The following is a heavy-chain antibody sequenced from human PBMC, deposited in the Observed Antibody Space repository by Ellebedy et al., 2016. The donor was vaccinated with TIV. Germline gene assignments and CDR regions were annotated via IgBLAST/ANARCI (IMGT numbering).Heavy chain of an antibody. CDR1: GYTFTGYY. CDR3: ARGHHSSWFSSYDY. Sequence: ASVKVSCKASGYTFTGYYMHWVRQAPGQGLEWMGWINPNSGGTNYAQKFQGRVTMTRDTSISTAHMELSRLRSDDTAVYYCARGHHSSWFSSYDYWGQGTLVTVSS. V-gene: IGHV1-2*02. D-gene: IGHD6-13*01. CDR2: INPNSGGT. J-gene: IGHJ4*02.